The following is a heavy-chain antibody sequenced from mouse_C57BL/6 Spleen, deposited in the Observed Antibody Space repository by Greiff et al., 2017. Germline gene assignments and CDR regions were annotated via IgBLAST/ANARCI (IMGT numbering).Heavy chain of an antibody. Sequence: EVQLVESGPELVKPGASVKIPCKASGYTFTDYNMDWVKQSHGKSLEWIGDINPNNGCTIYNQKFKGKATLTVDKSSGTAYLELRSLTSGDTAVYYCARVGWDVEPPCAYWGQGTLVTVSA. J-gene: IGHJ3*01. CDR1: GYTFTDYN. V-gene: IGHV1-18*01. D-gene: IGHD4-1*01. CDR3: ARVGWDVEPPCAY. CDR2: INPNNGCT.